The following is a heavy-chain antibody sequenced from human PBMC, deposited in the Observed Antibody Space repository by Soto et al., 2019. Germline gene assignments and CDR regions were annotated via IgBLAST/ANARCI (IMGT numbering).Heavy chain of an antibody. Sequence: GGSLRLSCAASGFTVSSKYMSWVRQAPGKGLEWVSLIQSGGPTYYADSVEGRFTISRDTSENTVHLQMDSLRAEDTAVYYCARDDVLCDGGRCYGVPLDGRGKGTMVTVSS. CDR2: IQSGGPT. V-gene: IGHV3-66*01. D-gene: IGHD2-15*01. J-gene: IGHJ6*04. CDR3: ARDDVLCDGGRCYGVPLDG. CDR1: GFTVSSKY.